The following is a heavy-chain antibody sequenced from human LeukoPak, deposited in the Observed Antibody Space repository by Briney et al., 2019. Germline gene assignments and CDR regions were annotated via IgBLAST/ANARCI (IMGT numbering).Heavy chain of an antibody. Sequence: GGSLRLSCAAPGFTFSSYWMSWVRQAPGKGLEWVANIKQDGSEKYYVDSVKGRFTISRDNAKNSLYLQMNSLRAEDTAVYYCARMDLGSHDAFDIWGQGTMVTVSS. CDR3: ARMDLGSHDAFDI. V-gene: IGHV3-7*01. CDR2: IKQDGSEK. CDR1: GFTFSSYW. J-gene: IGHJ3*02. D-gene: IGHD1-26*01.